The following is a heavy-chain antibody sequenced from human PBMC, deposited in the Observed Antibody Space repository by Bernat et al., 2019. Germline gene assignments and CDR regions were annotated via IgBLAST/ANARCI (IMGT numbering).Heavy chain of an antibody. CDR1: GGSFSGYY. CDR2: INHSGST. J-gene: IGHJ6*02. V-gene: IGHV4-34*01. CDR3: ARIVVVPAAMPTYYYYGMDV. D-gene: IGHD2-2*01. Sequence: QVQLQQWGAGLLKPSETLSLTCAVYGGSFSGYYWSWIRQPPGKGLEWIGEINHSGSTNYNPSLKSRVTISVDTSKNQFSLKLSSVTAADTAVYYCARIVVVPAAMPTYYYYGMDVWAKGPRSPSP.